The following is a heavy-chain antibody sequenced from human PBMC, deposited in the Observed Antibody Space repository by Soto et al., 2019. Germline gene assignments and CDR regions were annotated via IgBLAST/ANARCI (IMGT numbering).Heavy chain of an antibody. J-gene: IGHJ6*02. D-gene: IGHD6-13*01. Sequence: GGSLRLSCAASGFTFSSYGMHWVRQAPDKGLEWVAVISYDGSNKYYADSVKGRFTISRDNSKNTLYLQMNSLRAEDTAVYYCAKDLSSWYRDYYYGMDVWGQGTTVTVS. V-gene: IGHV3-30*18. CDR1: GFTFSSYG. CDR3: AKDLSSWYRDYYYGMDV. CDR2: ISYDGSNK.